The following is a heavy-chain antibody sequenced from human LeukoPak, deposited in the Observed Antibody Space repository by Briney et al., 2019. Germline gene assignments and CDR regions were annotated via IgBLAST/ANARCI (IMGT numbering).Heavy chain of an antibody. CDR3: ARQSWGYWNDEPEIDAFDI. CDR1: GGSISSYY. V-gene: IGHV4-59*01. J-gene: IGHJ3*02. CDR2: IYYSGST. Sequence: PSETLSLTCTVSGGSISSYYWSWIRQPPGKGLEWIGYIYYSGSTNYNPSLKSRVTISVDTSKNQFSLKLSSVTAADTAVYYCARQSWGYWNDEPEIDAFDIWGQGTMVTVSS. D-gene: IGHD1-1*01.